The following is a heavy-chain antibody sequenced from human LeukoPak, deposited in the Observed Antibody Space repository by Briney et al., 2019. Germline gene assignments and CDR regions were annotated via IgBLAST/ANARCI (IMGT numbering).Heavy chain of an antibody. Sequence: SETLSLTCAVYGGSFSGYYWSWIRQPPRQGLEWIGEINHSGSTNYNPSLTSRVTISVATSKNQFSLKLSSVTAADTAVYYCARGRQRGLQLHWYFEAWGRGTLVTVS. D-gene: IGHD5-24*01. J-gene: IGHJ2*01. CDR3: ARGRQRGLQLHWYFEA. CDR1: GGSFSGYY. V-gene: IGHV4-34*01. CDR2: INHSGST.